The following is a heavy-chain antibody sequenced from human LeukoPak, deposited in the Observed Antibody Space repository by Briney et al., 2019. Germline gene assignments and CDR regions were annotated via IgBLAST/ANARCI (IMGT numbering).Heavy chain of an antibody. Sequence: SETLSLTCAVSGGSISSSNWWSWVRQPPGKGLEWIGEIYHSGSTNYNPSLKSRVTISVDKSKNQFSLKLSSVTAADTAVYYCARAPIAAGGTENFDYWGQGTLVTVS. D-gene: IGHD6-13*01. CDR1: GGSISSSNW. CDR2: IYHSGST. J-gene: IGHJ4*02. V-gene: IGHV4-4*02. CDR3: ARAPIAAGGTENFDY.